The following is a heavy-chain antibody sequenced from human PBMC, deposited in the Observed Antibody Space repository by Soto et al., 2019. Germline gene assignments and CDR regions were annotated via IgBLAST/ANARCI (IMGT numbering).Heavy chain of an antibody. Sequence: GGSLRLSCAASGFAFDDYVMHWVRQPPGRGLEWVSGITWNGGTIRYVDSVKGRFTISRDNAENSLYLQMNSLRPEDTAVYYCAKGGSAALIAPSGRDNWFDPWGQGAQVTVSS. CDR2: ITWNGGTI. CDR3: AKGGSAALIAPSGRDNWFDP. V-gene: IGHV3-9*01. CDR1: GFAFDDYV. D-gene: IGHD6-13*01. J-gene: IGHJ5*02.